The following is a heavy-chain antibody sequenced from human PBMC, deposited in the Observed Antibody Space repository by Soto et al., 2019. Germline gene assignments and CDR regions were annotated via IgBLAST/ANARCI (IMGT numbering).Heavy chain of an antibody. CDR1: GYTFTSYY. V-gene: IGHV1-18*04. Sequence: ASVKVSCKASGYTFTSYYITWARQAPGQGLEWMGWISTYNGYTNYPQKIQDRATMTTDTSTTTAYMELRSLRSDDTAVYYCASAQYCSGGSCHFYYCGQGTLVTVSS. CDR2: ISTYNGYT. J-gene: IGHJ4*02. CDR3: ASAQYCSGGSCHFYY. D-gene: IGHD2-15*01.